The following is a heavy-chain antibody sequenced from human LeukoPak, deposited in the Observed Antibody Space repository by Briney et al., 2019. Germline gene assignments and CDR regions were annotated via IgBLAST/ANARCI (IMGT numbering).Heavy chain of an antibody. Sequence: ASVKVSCKASGYTFTDYYMHWVRQAPGQGLEWKGWINPNSGGTNYAQKFQGRVTMTRDTSISTAYMELSRLRSDDTAVYYCARMVVAGPFDYWGQGTLVTVSS. CDR2: INPNSGGT. J-gene: IGHJ4*02. D-gene: IGHD2-15*01. CDR1: GYTFTDYY. CDR3: ARMVVAGPFDY. V-gene: IGHV1-2*02.